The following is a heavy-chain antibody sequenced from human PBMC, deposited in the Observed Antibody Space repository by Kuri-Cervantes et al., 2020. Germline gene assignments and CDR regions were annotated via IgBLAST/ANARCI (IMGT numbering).Heavy chain of an antibody. CDR1: GFTFSSYA. CDR3: AKGSSGWYDYFDY. CDR2: ISGSGGST. Sequence: GESLKISCAASGFTFSSYAMSWVRQAPGKGLEWVSAISGSGGSTYYADSVKGRFTISRDNSKNTLYLQMNSLRAEDTAVYYCAKGSSGWYDYFDYWGQGTLVTVSS. J-gene: IGHJ4*02. V-gene: IGHV3-23*01. D-gene: IGHD6-19*01.